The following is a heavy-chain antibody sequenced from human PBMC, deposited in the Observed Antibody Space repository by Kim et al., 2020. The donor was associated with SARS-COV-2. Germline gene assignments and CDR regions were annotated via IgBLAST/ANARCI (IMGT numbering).Heavy chain of an antibody. J-gene: IGHJ5*02. V-gene: IGHV1-2*06. CDR1: GYTFTGYY. Sequence: ASVKVSCKASGYTFTGYYMHWVRQAPGQGLEWMGRINPNSGGTNYAQKFQGRVTMTRDTSISTAYMELSRLRSDDTAVYYCARDEGSGGSCYSFWFDPWGQGTLVTVSS. CDR3: ARDEGSGGSCYSFWFDP. D-gene: IGHD2-15*01. CDR2: INPNSGGT.